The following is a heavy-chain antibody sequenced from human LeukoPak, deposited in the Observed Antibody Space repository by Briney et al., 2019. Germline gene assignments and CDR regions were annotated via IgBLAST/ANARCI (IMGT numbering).Heavy chain of an antibody. V-gene: IGHV6-1*01. CDR1: GDSVSINSAA. J-gene: IGHJ4*02. CDR2: TYYRSKWYN. D-gene: IGHD1-26*01. Sequence: SQTLSLTCAISGDSVSINSAAWNSIRQSPSRGLEWLGRTYYRSKWYNDYAVSVKSRLTITPDTSKTQFTLQLNAVTTEDTAVYCCVREGVGSYYTFDYWGQGTLVTVSS. CDR3: VREGVGSYYTFDY.